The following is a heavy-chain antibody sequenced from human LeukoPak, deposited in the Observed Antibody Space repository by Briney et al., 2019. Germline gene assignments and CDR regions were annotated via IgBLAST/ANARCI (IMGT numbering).Heavy chain of an antibody. J-gene: IGHJ4*02. Sequence: GGSLRLSCAASGFTFSSYGMHWVRQAPGKGLEWVAVIWYDGSNKYYADSVKGRFTISRDNSKNTLYLQMNSLRAEDTAVYYCARDFGERYFDYWGQGTLVSVSS. CDR3: ARDFGERYFDY. D-gene: IGHD3-10*01. CDR2: IWYDGSNK. V-gene: IGHV3-33*01. CDR1: GFTFSSYG.